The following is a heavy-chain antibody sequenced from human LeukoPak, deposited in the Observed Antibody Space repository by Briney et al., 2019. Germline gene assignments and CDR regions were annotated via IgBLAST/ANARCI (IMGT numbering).Heavy chain of an antibody. V-gene: IGHV4-4*07. CDR3: ARDSYRAYSSSWYGDYFDY. Sequence: SGTLSLTCTVSGGSISSYYWSWIRQPAGKGLEWIGRIYTSGSTNYNPSLKSRVTMSVDTSKNQFSLKLSSVTAADTAVYYCARDSYRAYSSSWYGDYFDYWGQGTLVTVSS. CDR1: GGSISSYY. D-gene: IGHD6-13*01. CDR2: IYTSGST. J-gene: IGHJ4*02.